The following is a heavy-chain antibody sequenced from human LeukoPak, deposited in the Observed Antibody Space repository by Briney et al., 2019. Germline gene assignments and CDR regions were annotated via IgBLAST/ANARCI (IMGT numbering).Heavy chain of an antibody. CDR3: AKDLGGRVDY. CDR1: GFTFSSYW. CDR2: IKQDGSVK. J-gene: IGHJ4*02. V-gene: IGHV3-7*01. Sequence: PGGSLRLSCAASGFTFSSYWMSWVRQAPGKGLEWVANIKQDGSVKYYVDSVKGRFTISRDNSKNTLYLQMNSLRAEDTAVYYCAKDLGGRVDYWGQGTLVTVSS. D-gene: IGHD2-15*01.